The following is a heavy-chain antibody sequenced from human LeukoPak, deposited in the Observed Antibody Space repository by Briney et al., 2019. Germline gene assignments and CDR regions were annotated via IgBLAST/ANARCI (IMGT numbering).Heavy chain of an antibody. D-gene: IGHD1-7*01. J-gene: IGHJ4*02. CDR2: INPNSGDT. Sequence: GASVTVSFTASGYTFTVYYMYWERQAHGQGLEWKGCINPNSGDTNYAQKLQGSVTMTMDTSISTAYRELSRLRSDDTAVYYCARARTWDCWGEGTLFTVSS. V-gene: IGHV1-2*02. CDR3: ARARTWDC. CDR1: GYTFTVYY.